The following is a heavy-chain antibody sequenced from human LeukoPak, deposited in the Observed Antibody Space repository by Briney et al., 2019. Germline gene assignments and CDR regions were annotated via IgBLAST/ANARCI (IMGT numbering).Heavy chain of an antibody. Sequence: SETLSLTCTVSGGSISSYYWSWIRQPAGKGLEWIGRIYTSGSTNYNPSLKSRVTMSVDTSKNQFSLKLSSVTAAGTAVYYCARVIFSVAGTGGYYYYYYMDVWGKGTTVTVSS. D-gene: IGHD6-19*01. CDR1: GGSISSYY. J-gene: IGHJ6*03. V-gene: IGHV4-4*07. CDR3: ARVIFSVAGTGGYYYYYYMDV. CDR2: IYTSGST.